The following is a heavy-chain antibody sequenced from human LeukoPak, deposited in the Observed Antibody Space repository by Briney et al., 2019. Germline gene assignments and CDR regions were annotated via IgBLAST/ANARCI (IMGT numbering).Heavy chain of an antibody. J-gene: IGHJ6*02. D-gene: IGHD1-14*01. CDR3: ARGSHSRAGSGYYGMDV. Sequence: SVKVSCKASGGTFSSYAISWVRQAPGQGLEWMGRIIPILGIANYAQKFQGRVTITADKSTSTAYMELSSLRSEDTAMYNCARGSHSRAGSGYYGMDVWGQGTTVTVSS. V-gene: IGHV1-69*04. CDR1: GGTFSSYA. CDR2: IIPILGIA.